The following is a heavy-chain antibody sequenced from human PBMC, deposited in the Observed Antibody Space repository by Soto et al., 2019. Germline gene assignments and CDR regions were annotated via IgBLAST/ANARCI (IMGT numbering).Heavy chain of an antibody. CDR1: GGSMNSYY. J-gene: IGHJ4*02. CDR2: IFYTGTA. CDR3: ARGPSGDKVDY. V-gene: IGHV4-59*01. D-gene: IGHD7-27*01. Sequence: QVQLQESGPGLVKPSETLSLTCSVSGGSMNSYYWSWIRQPPGKGLEWIGYIFYTGTANYNPSLKSRISISVDTSKSQFSLTLTSVTAADTAVYYCARGPSGDKVDYWGQGTLVTVSS.